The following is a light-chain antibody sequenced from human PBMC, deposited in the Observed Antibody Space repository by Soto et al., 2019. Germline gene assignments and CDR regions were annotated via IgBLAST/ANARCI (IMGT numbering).Light chain of an antibody. CDR3: QQRSNWPST. CDR1: QSVSSY. Sequence: EIVLTQSPASLSLSPGERAAVSYRASQSVSSYLAWYQQKPGQAPRLVIYDASKRAPGIPARFTGSGSGTDVTLTISSLEPEDFAVYFCQQRSNWPSTFGGGTKVEI. V-gene: IGKV3-11*01. CDR2: DAS. J-gene: IGKJ4*01.